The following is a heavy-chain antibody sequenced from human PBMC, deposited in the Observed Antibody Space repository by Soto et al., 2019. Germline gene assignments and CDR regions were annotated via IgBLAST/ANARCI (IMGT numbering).Heavy chain of an antibody. J-gene: IGHJ5*02. D-gene: IGHD4-17*01. CDR3: ARVDYGDGKWFDP. Sequence: QLQLQESGSGLVKPSQTLSLTCAVSGDSISSGGYSWSWIRQPPGKGLEWIGYIYHSGSTYYNPSLRSRVSISLDRSKNQFSLKLSSVTAADTAVYFCARVDYGDGKWFDPWGQGTLVTVSS. V-gene: IGHV4-30-2*01. CDR2: IYHSGST. CDR1: GDSISSGGYS.